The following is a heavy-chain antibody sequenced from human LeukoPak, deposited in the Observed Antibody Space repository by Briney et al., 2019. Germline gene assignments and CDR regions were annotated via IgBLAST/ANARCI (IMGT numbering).Heavy chain of an antibody. Sequence: PGGSLRLSCAASGFTFSSYEMNWVRQAPGKGLEWVSYISSSGSTIYYADSVKGRFTISRDNSKNTLYLQKNSLRAEDTTVYHCAKDPYSSRWYTYYYYYYMDVWGKGTTVTISS. D-gene: IGHD6-19*01. CDR1: GFTFSSYE. CDR2: ISSSGSTI. J-gene: IGHJ6*03. V-gene: IGHV3-48*03. CDR3: AKDPYSSRWYTYYYYYYMDV.